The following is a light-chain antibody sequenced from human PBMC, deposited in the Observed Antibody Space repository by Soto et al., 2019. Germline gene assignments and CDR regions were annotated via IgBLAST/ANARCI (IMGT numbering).Light chain of an antibody. CDR3: LQYHNLWA. CDR1: QNIYYN. Sequence: ILMTQSPATVSLSPGERATLSCRASQNIYYNVAWYQHRPGQAPRLLIYRASTRAPGVPARFSGSGSGTLFSLIISSLQPEDFTVYSCLQYHNLWAFXQGTKVDIK. CDR2: RAS. V-gene: IGKV3-15*01. J-gene: IGKJ1*01.